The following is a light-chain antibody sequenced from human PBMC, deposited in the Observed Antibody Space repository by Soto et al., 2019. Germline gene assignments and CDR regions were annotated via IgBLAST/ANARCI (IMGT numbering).Light chain of an antibody. CDR1: QDISSH. J-gene: IGKJ4*01. Sequence: TQSPSSLSAYVGDGVTITCRASQDISSHLAWYQQRPGQAPRLLIYGASSRATGIPDRFSGSGSGTDFTLTISRLEPEDFALYYCQQYGNSPPLTFGGGTKVEIK. CDR3: QQYGNSPPLT. CDR2: GAS. V-gene: IGKV3-20*01.